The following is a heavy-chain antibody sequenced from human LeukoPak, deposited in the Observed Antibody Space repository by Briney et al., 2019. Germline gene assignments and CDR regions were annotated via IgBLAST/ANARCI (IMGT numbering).Heavy chain of an antibody. CDR3: AKDTEPASYGLLDY. D-gene: IGHD4-17*01. CDR2: ISGSGGST. CDR1: GFTFSSYA. Sequence: GGSLRLSCAASGFTFSSYAMSWVRQAPGKGLEWVSAISGSGGSTYYADSVKGRFTISRDNSKNTLYLQMNSLRAEDTAVYYCAKDTEPASYGLLDYWGQGTLVTVSS. J-gene: IGHJ4*02. V-gene: IGHV3-23*01.